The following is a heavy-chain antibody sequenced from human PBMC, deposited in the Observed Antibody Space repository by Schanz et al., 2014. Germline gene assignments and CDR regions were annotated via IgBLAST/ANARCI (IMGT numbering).Heavy chain of an antibody. Sequence: VQLEQSGAEVKKPGSSVKVSCKASGGTFSSFGINWVRQAPGQGLEWMGRIIPSLGLAKYEQKFQDKVTITADTSTTTAYMELSGLRAEDTAVYYCARDRLECGAECYSVEVFEIWGQGTLVIVSA. CDR3: ARDRLECGAECYSVEVFEI. D-gene: IGHD2-21*01. J-gene: IGHJ4*02. V-gene: IGHV1-69*04. CDR1: GGTFSSFG. CDR2: IIPSLGLA.